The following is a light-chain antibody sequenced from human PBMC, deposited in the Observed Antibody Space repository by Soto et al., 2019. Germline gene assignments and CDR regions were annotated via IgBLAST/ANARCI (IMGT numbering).Light chain of an antibody. Sequence: DIQMTQSPSSLSASVGDRVTISCRASQGISDYLAWYQQKPGNAPRLLIYAASTLQSGVSFRFTGSGSGTDVTLTISSLQPEDVATYYCQKYNWPPFTFGPGTKVDIK. CDR3: QKYNWPPFT. CDR1: QGISDY. CDR2: AAS. J-gene: IGKJ3*01. V-gene: IGKV1-27*01.